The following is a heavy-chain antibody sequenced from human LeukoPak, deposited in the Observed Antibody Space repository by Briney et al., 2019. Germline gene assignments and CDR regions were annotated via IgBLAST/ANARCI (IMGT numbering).Heavy chain of an antibody. V-gene: IGHV3-30*18. CDR2: ISYDGSNK. D-gene: IGHD2-8*01. Sequence: GRSLRLSCAASGFTFSSYGMHWVRPAPGKGLEWVAVISYDGSNKYYADSVKGRYTISRDNSKNTRYLQMNSLRAEDTAVYYCAKDGCTNGVCYYFDYWGQGTLVTVSS. J-gene: IGHJ4*02. CDR3: AKDGCTNGVCYYFDY. CDR1: GFTFSSYG.